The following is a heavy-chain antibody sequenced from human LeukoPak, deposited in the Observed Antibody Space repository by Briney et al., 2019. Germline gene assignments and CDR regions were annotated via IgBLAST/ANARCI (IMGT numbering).Heavy chain of an antibody. Sequence: ASVKVSCKASGYTFTSYGISWVRQAPRQGLEWMGWISAYNGNTNYAQKLQGRVTMTTDTSTSTAYMELRSLRSDDTAVYYCASDYCSGGSCYTNWFDPWGQGTLVTVSS. J-gene: IGHJ5*02. CDR2: ISAYNGNT. D-gene: IGHD2-15*01. CDR3: ASDYCSGGSCYTNWFDP. CDR1: GYTFTSYG. V-gene: IGHV1-18*01.